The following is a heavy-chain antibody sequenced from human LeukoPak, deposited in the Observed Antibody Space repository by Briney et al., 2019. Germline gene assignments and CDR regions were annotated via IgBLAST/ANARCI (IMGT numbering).Heavy chain of an antibody. CDR2: TYYRSKWHN. D-gene: IGHD6-19*01. CDR3: ASNRGSGWYDFDS. Sequence: SQTLSLTCAISGDSVSSNTATWNWIRQSPSRGLEWLGRTYYRSKWHNDYAVPVKSRITINPDTSKNQFSLQLNSVTPEDTAVYYCASNRGSGWYDFDSWGQGTLVTVSS. J-gene: IGHJ4*02. CDR1: GDSVSSNTAT. V-gene: IGHV6-1*01.